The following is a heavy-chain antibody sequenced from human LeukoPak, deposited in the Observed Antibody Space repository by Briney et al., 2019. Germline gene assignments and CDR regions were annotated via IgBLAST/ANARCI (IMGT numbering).Heavy chain of an antibody. V-gene: IGHV5-10-1*01. Sequence: GESLKISCRGSGYSFTSQWISWVRQMPGKGLEWMGRIDPSDSYTSYSPSFQGHVTMSADKSINTAYLQWSSLKASDTAMYYCARTAVSSGCVGKNYYYYGMDVWGKGTMVTVSS. D-gene: IGHD1-26*01. CDR2: IDPSDSYT. CDR1: GYSFTSQW. J-gene: IGHJ6*04. CDR3: ARTAVSSGCVGKNYYYYGMDV.